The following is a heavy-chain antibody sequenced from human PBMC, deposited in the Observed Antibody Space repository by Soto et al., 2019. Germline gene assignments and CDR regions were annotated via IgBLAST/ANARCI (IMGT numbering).Heavy chain of an antibody. Sequence: VQLLESGGGLVQPWGSLRLSCAASGFSLSDYAMSWVRQAPGKGLEWVSAISGSGVSTYYADSVRGRFTISRDSSKNTLYLQMNSLRAEDTAVYFCAKVGQGDRYHFAYWGQGTLVTVSS. J-gene: IGHJ4*02. V-gene: IGHV3-23*01. D-gene: IGHD2-21*02. CDR3: AKVGQGDRYHFAY. CDR1: GFSLSDYA. CDR2: ISGSGVST.